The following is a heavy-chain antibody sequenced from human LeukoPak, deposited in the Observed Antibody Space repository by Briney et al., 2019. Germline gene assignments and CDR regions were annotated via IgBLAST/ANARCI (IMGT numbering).Heavy chain of an antibody. V-gene: IGHV1-18*01. D-gene: IGHD3-22*01. CDR2: ISAYNGNT. J-gene: IGHJ6*03. Sequence: ASVKVSCKASGYTFTSYGISWVRQAPGQGLEWMGWISAYNGNTNYAQKLQGRVTMTTDTSTSTAYMELSSLRSEDTAVYYCARATYYYDSSGYSYMDVWGKGTTVTVSS. CDR3: ARATYYYDSSGYSYMDV. CDR1: GYTFTSYG.